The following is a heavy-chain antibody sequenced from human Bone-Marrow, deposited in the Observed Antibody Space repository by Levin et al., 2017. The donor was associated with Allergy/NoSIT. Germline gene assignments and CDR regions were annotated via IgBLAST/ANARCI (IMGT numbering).Heavy chain of an antibody. J-gene: IGHJ6*02. CDR3: ARAGDWESSVWYGTKDYAMEF. CDR1: GFFGNSNY. D-gene: IGHD6-19*01. V-gene: IGHV3-53*01. Sequence: GGSLRLSCAASGFFGNSNYMTWVRQAPGKGLEWISSIHLGGSTYYADSVKGRFTISRDNSKNTLFLQMNSVRAEDTAVYYCARAGDWESSVWYGTKDYAMEFWGQGTTVTVSS. CDR2: IHLGGST.